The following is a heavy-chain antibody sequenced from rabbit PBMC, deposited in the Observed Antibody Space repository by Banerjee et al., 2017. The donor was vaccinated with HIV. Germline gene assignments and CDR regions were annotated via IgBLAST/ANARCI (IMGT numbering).Heavy chain of an antibody. CDR2: IYTSSGST. J-gene: IGHJ4*01. CDR1: GFSFSSSYY. Sequence: QSLEESGGDLVKPGASLTLTCTASGFSFSSSYYMCWVRQAPGKGLEWIGCIYTSSGSTAYASWAKGRFTISKTSSTTVTLLMTSLTAADTATYFCARVRVGNNYDLWGPGTLVTVS. V-gene: IGHV1S40*01. CDR3: ARVRVGNNYDL. D-gene: IGHD8-1*01.